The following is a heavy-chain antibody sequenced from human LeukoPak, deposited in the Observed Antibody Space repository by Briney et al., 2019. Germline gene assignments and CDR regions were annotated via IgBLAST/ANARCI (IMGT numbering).Heavy chain of an antibody. D-gene: IGHD6-13*01. CDR3: ARVYSSSFDY. V-gene: IGHV4-59*01. CDR1: GGPISSYY. Sequence: SETLSLTCTVSGGPISSYYWSWIRQPPGKGLEWIGYIYYSGSTNYNPSLKSRVTISVDTSKNQFSLKLSSVTAADTAVYYCARVYSSSFDYWGQGTLVTVSS. J-gene: IGHJ4*02. CDR2: IYYSGST.